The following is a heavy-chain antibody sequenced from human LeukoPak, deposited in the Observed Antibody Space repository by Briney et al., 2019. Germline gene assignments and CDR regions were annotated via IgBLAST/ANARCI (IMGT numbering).Heavy chain of an antibody. CDR2: ISGSGGST. CDR1: GFTFSSYA. V-gene: IGHV3-23*01. CDR3: AKAFGGYSYGFSYYGMDV. D-gene: IGHD5-18*01. Sequence: PGGSLRLSCAASGFTFSSYAMNWVRQAPGEGLEWVSAISGSGGSTYYADSVKGRFTISRDNSKNTLYLQMNSLRAEDTAVYYCAKAFGGYSYGFSYYGMDVWGQGTTVTVSS. J-gene: IGHJ6*02.